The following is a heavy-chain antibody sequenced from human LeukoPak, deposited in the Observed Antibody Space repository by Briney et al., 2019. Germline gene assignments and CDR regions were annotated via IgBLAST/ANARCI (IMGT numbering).Heavy chain of an antibody. CDR2: INQSRIT. Sequence: SETLSLTCAVYGAPFSGYWWYWLRQPPGKGLEWLGEINQSRITNYNPSLKSRVSISLDTSKNQFSLKLSSVTAADTAVYYCATTSGHWGQGTLVTVSS. CDR1: GAPFSGYW. CDR3: ATTSGH. V-gene: IGHV4-34*01. J-gene: IGHJ4*02.